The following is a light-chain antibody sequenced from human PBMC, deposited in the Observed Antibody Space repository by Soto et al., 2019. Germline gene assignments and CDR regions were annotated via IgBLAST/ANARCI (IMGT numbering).Light chain of an antibody. CDR1: QSVSSY. V-gene: IGKV3-20*01. CDR2: DAS. CDR3: QQYGTSPRT. Sequence: ILLTQSPGTLSLSPGERASLCCRASQSVSSYLAWYQQKPGQAPRLLIYDASSRATGIPDRFSGSGSGTDFTLTISRLEPEDCAVYYCQQYGTSPRTFGQGTKVDVK. J-gene: IGKJ1*01.